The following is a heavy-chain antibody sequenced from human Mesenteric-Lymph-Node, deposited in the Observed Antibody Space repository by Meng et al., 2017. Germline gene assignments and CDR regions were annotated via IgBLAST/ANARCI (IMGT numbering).Heavy chain of an antibody. J-gene: IGHJ4*02. D-gene: IGHD3-3*01. V-gene: IGHV3-74*01. Sequence: EVHLVESGGGLVQPGGSLRLSCAVSGFTFSSYWMHWVRQAPGKGLVWVSRIISDETTTTYADSVKGRFTIFRDNARNTLYLQMNSLRAEDTAVYYCATGSGYYYSYWGQGTLVTVSS. CDR1: GFTFSSYW. CDR2: IISDETTT. CDR3: ATGSGYYYSY.